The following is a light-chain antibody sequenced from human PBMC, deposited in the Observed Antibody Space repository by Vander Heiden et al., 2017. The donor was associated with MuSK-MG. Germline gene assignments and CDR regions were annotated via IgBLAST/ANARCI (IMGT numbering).Light chain of an antibody. V-gene: IGLV3-1*01. CDR3: QAWDSSTAV. CDR1: KLGDKY. CDR2: QDS. Sequence: SYNLPVPPSESVSPGQTASITCSGDKLGDKYACWYQQKPGQSPVLVIYQDSKRPSGIPERFSGSNSGNTATLTISGTQAMDEADYYCQAWDSSTAVFGTGTKVTVL. J-gene: IGLJ1*01.